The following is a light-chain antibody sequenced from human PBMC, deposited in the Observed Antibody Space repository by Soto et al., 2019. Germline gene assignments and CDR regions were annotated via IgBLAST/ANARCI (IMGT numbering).Light chain of an antibody. J-gene: IGLJ1*01. CDR2: GNS. CDR3: QSYDTSLSGYV. CDR1: SSNIGAGYD. V-gene: IGLV1-40*01. Sequence: QSVLTQPPSVSGAPGQRVTISCTGSSSNIGAGYDVRWYQQLPGTAPKLLIYGNSNRPSGVPDRFSGSKSGTSASLAITGLQADDEAASYCQSYDTSLSGYVFGTGTKVTVL.